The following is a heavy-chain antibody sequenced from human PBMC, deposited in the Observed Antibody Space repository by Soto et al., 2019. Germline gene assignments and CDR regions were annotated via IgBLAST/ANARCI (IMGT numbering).Heavy chain of an antibody. J-gene: IGHJ6*02. D-gene: IGHD6-19*01. Sequence: GGSLRLSCAASGFTFSNYWMSWVRQAPGKGLEWVANIKQDGSEKNYVDSVKGRFTISRDNAKNSLYLQMNSLRAEDTAVYYCASLFFSAGHFDYYYYYGMDVWGQGTTVTVSS. V-gene: IGHV3-7*05. CDR2: IKQDGSEK. CDR3: ASLFFSAGHFDYYYYYGMDV. CDR1: GFTFSNYW.